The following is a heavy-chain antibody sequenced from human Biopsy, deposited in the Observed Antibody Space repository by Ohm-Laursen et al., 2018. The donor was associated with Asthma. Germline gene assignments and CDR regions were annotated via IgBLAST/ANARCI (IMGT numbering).Heavy chain of an antibody. CDR3: AGFCSGGNCPDH. V-gene: IGHV4-59*11. Sequence: SETLSLTCTVSGGSIRSHDWTWIRLPPGKGLEYIGDVSHTGSTNYNPSLKSRVTMSLDTSKNQFSLRLTSVTPADTDVYYCAGFCSGGNCPDHWGQGTLVTVSS. J-gene: IGHJ4*02. CDR2: VSHTGST. D-gene: IGHD2-15*01. CDR1: GGSIRSHD.